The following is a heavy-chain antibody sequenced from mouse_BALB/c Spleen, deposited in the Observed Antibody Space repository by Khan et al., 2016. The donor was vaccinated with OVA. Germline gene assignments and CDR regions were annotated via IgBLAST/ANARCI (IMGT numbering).Heavy chain of an antibody. V-gene: IGHV2-6-1*01. J-gene: IGHJ4*01. CDR2: IWSDGST. Sequence: QVQLKESGPGLVAPSQSLSITCTISGFSLTNYGVHWVRQPPGKGLEWLVVIWSDGSTTYNSALKSRLSISKDNSKSQVFLKMNSLQTDDTAMNYCARQPYYHYYLMDYWGQGTSVTVSS. CDR3: ARQPYYHYYLMDY. D-gene: IGHD2-10*01. CDR1: GFSLTNYG.